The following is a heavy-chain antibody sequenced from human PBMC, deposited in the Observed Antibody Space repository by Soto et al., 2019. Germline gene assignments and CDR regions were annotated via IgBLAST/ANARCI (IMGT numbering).Heavy chain of an antibody. J-gene: IGHJ5*02. D-gene: IGHD3-3*01. CDR3: ARPPGQFGVVTDDWFDP. V-gene: IGHV1-18*01. Sequence: ASVKVSCKASGYTFTSYGISWVRQAPGQGLEWMGWISAYNGNTNYAQKLQGRVTMTTDTSTSTAYMELRSLRSDDTAVYYCARPPGQFGVVTDDWFDPWGQGTLVTVSS. CDR2: ISAYNGNT. CDR1: GYTFTSYG.